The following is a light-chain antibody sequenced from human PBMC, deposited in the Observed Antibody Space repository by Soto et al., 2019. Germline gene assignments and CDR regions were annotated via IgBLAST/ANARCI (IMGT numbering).Light chain of an antibody. CDR3: CSYAGSYSYG. J-gene: IGLJ1*01. Sequence: QSALTQPRSVSGSPGQSVTISCTGTSSDVGGYDFVSWYQQHPGKAPKLMIYDVNKRPSGVPDRFSGSKSGSTASLTISGLQAEDEADYYCCSYAGSYSYGFATGTKGTVL. CDR2: DVN. V-gene: IGLV2-11*01. CDR1: SSDVGGYDF.